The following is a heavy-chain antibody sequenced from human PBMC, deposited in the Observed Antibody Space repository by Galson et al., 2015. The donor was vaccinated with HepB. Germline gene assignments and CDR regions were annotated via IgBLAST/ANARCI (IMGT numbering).Heavy chain of an antibody. CDR1: GFTFSDYY. D-gene: IGHD2-21*01. J-gene: IGHJ6*03. V-gene: IGHV3-11*01. CDR2: ISSSGGSR. CDR3: ARAAWGGECDGAYIDV. Sequence: SLRLSCAAAGFTFSDYYMSWIRQAPGKGLEWVSYISSSGGSRYADSVKGRFTISRDNARNSLYLQMCSRKAADTADYYCARAAWGGECDGAYIDVRGNGTSVTVSS.